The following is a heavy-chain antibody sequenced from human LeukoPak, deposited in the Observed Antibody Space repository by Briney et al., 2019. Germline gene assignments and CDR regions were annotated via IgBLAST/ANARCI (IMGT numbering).Heavy chain of an antibody. CDR3: ARDRLKFGATKAMDV. Sequence: TSETLSLTCTVSGGSISSYYWSWIRQPPGKGLEWIGYIYYSGSTNYNPSLKSRVTISVDTSKNQFSLKLSSVTAADTAVYYCARDRLKFGATKAMDVWGKGTTVTVSS. CDR2: IYYSGST. V-gene: IGHV4-59*01. D-gene: IGHD3-3*01. J-gene: IGHJ6*03. CDR1: GGSISSYY.